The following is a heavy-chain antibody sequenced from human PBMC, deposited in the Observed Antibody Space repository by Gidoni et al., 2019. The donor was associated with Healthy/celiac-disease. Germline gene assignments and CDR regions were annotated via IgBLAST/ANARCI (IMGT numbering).Heavy chain of an antibody. V-gene: IGHV3-23*01. D-gene: IGHD2-15*01. CDR3: AKEGMGASIVVVVAAQRDY. J-gene: IGHJ4*02. CDR1: GFTFSSYA. CDR2: ISGSGGST. Sequence: EVQLLEYGGGLVQPGGSLRLACAASGFTFSSYALSWFRQAPGKGLEWVSAISGSGGSTYYADSVKGRFTISRDNSKNTLYLQMNSLRAEDTAVYYCAKEGMGASIVVVVAAQRDYWGQGTLVTVSS.